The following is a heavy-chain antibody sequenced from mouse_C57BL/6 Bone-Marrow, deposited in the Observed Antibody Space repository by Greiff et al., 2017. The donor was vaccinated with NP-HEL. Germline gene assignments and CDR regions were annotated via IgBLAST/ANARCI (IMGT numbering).Heavy chain of an antibody. D-gene: IGHD2-4*01. CDR1: GYTFTSYW. CDR3: ARSEGVYYDYSFAY. J-gene: IGHJ3*01. V-gene: IGHV1-50*01. Sequence: QVQLQQSGAELVKPGASVKLSCKASGYTFTSYWMQWVKQRPGQGLEWIGEIDPSDSYTNYNQKFKGKATLTVDTSSSTAYMQLSSLTSEDSAVYYCARSEGVYYDYSFAYWGQGTLVTVSA. CDR2: IDPSDSYT.